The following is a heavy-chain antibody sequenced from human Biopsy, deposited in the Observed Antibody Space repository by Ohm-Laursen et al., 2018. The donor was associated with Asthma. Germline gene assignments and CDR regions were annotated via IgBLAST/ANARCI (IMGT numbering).Heavy chain of an antibody. CDR1: GGSFSSSSYY. CDR3: ARAQDYYDSRGYYRSFDY. Sequence: GTLSLTCTVSGGSFSSSSYYWAWIRQPPGKGLEWIGSFYYSGSTHYHPSLKSRVTVSLDTSKNQFSLKLRSVTAADTAVYHCARAQDYYDSRGYYRSFDYWGQGTLVTVSS. J-gene: IGHJ4*02. D-gene: IGHD3-22*01. CDR2: FYYSGST. V-gene: IGHV4-39*01.